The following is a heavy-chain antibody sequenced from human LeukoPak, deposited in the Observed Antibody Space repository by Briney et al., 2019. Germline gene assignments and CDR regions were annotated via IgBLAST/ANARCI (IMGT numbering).Heavy chain of an antibody. D-gene: IGHD2-2*01. J-gene: IGHJ4*02. V-gene: IGHV3-20*04. CDR2: INWSGGST. CDR3: ARAPITSPFYFDS. Sequence: PGGSLRLSCTASGFAFDEHGMSWVRQVPGKGLEWVSGINWSGGSTGYADPLRGRFTISRDNAKNSLYRQMDSLRAEDTALYYCARAPITSPFYFDSWSQGTLVTVSS. CDR1: GFAFDEHG.